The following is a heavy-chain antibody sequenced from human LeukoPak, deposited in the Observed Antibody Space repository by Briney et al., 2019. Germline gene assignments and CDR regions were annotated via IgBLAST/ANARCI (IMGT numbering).Heavy chain of an antibody. V-gene: IGHV4-34*01. CDR1: GGSFTGYY. J-gene: IGHJ4*02. Sequence: SETLSLTCALYGGSFTGYYWGWIREPPGRGRGWIGEINQSGSTNYILSVMSPVTISVDTSKSQFSLKLSSVTAADTAVYYCARGLVASEADILTGYYPYFDYWGQGTLFTVSS. CDR3: ARGLVASEADILTGYYPYFDY. D-gene: IGHD3-9*01. CDR2: INQSGST.